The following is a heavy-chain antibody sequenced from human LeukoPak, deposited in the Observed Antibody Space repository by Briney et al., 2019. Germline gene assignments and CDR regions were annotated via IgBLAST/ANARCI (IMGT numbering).Heavy chain of an antibody. J-gene: IGHJ6*02. V-gene: IGHV3-21*01. CDR3: AKRSNYNGMDV. CDR1: GFTFSSYS. D-gene: IGHD4-11*01. CDR2: ISSSSSYI. Sequence: GGSLRLSCAASGFTFSSYSMNWVRQAPGKGLEWVSSISSSSSYIYYADSVKGRFTISRDNAKNSLYLQMNCLRAEDTAVYYCAKRSNYNGMDVWGQGTTVTVSS.